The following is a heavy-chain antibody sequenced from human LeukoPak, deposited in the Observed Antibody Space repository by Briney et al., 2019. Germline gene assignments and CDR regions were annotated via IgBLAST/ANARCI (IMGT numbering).Heavy chain of an antibody. Sequence: PGGSLRLSCAASGFTFSSYGMHWVRQAPGKGLEWVAFIRYDGSNKYYADSVKGRFTISRDNSKNTLYLQMNSLRAEDTAVYYCAKDRREDGHEDISSPWFYYYYMDVWGKGTTVTISS. CDR2: IRYDGSNK. CDR1: GFTFSSYG. J-gene: IGHJ6*03. V-gene: IGHV3-30*02. D-gene: IGHD3-16*02. CDR3: AKDRREDGHEDISSPWFYYYYMDV.